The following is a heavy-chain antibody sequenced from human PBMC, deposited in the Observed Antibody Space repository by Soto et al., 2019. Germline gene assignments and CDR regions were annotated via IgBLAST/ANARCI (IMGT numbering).Heavy chain of an antibody. J-gene: IGHJ4*02. CDR3: ARWDDYGDSDQYHFDQ. CDR2: TSIYNGHT. CDR1: GYTFTASG. Sequence: QVQLVQSGPEVQKPGASLKVSCKASGYTFTASGISWVRQAPGQGREWMGWTSIYNGHTEYSPKFLGRGVMTTDTSADTAYLDLKSLRPDDAALYYCARWDDYGDSDQYHFDQWGQGPLVTVSS. D-gene: IGHD4-17*01. V-gene: IGHV1-18*01.